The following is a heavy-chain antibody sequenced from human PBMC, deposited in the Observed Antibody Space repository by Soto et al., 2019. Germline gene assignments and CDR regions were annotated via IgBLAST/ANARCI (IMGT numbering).Heavy chain of an antibody. CDR3: VRAWGPVWNDVGGMDV. Sequence: SETLSLTCSVSGASISSDGYYWSWIRQRPGKGLEWIGYIYYSGSTYYNPSLKSRVTISVDTSKNQFSLKLNSVTAADTAVYYCVRAWGPVWNDVGGMDVWGQGTTVTVSS. J-gene: IGHJ6*02. V-gene: IGHV4-31*03. CDR2: IYYSGST. D-gene: IGHD1-1*01. CDR1: GASISSDGYY.